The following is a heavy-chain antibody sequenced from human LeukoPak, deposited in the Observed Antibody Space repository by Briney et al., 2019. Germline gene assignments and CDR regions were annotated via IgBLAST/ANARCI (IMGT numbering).Heavy chain of an antibody. D-gene: IGHD5-12*01. J-gene: IGHJ6*02. CDR1: GYTFSSYA. V-gene: IGHV1-8*01. CDR3: ASPTKKDTVGDQYSGSSRHYYGMGV. Sequence: GASVKVSCKASGYTFSSYAINWVRQAPGQGLEWMGWMNPNSGNTSSAQKFQGRVTMTTDTSTSTAYMELSNLRSEDTAVYYCASPTKKDTVGDQYSGSSRHYYGMGVWGQGTTVTVSS. CDR2: MNPNSGNT.